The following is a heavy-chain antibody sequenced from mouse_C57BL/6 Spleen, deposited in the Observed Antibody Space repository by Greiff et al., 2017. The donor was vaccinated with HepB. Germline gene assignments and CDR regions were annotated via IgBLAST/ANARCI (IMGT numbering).Heavy chain of an antibody. CDR3: ARHGLRRTPFAY. CDR1: GFTFSDYY. Sequence: EVQLQESGGGLVQPGGSLKLSCAASGFTFSDYYMYWVRQTPEKRLEWVAYISNGGGSTYYPDTVKGRFTISRDNAKNTLYLQMSRLKSEDTAMYYCARHGLRRTPFAYWGQGTLVTVSA. J-gene: IGHJ3*01. CDR2: ISNGGGST. V-gene: IGHV5-12*01. D-gene: IGHD2-4*01.